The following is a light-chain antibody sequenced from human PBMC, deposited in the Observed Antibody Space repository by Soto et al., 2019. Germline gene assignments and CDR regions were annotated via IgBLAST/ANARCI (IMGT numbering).Light chain of an antibody. CDR1: QGISNY. CDR3: QKYNSAPRT. CDR2: AAS. Sequence: DIQMTQSPSSLSASVGDRVTITCRASQGISNYLAWYQQKPGKVPKLLIYAASTFQSGVPSRFSGRGSGTDFTLTISSLQPEDVATYYCQKYNSAPRTFGQGTKVEIK. J-gene: IGKJ1*01. V-gene: IGKV1-27*01.